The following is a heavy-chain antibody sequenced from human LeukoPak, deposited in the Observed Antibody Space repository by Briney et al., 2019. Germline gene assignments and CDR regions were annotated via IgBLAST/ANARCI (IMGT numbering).Heavy chain of an antibody. Sequence: PSQTLSLTCTVSGGSISSGDYYWSWIRQPPGKGLEWIGYIYYSGSTNYNPSLKSRVTISVDTSKNQFSLKLSSVTAADTAVYYGARDAPVRYSGSYFDYWGQGTLVTVSS. D-gene: IGHD1-26*01. CDR2: IYYSGST. CDR1: GGSISSGDYY. CDR3: ARDAPVRYSGSYFDY. J-gene: IGHJ4*02. V-gene: IGHV4-61*08.